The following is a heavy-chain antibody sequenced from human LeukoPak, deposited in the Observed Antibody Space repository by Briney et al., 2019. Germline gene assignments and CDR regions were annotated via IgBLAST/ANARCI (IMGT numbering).Heavy chain of an antibody. CDR2: IWYDGSNK. D-gene: IGHD3-22*01. CDR3: ARDLLSDYDSSGLVLDY. CDR1: GFTFSSYG. V-gene: IGHV3-33*01. Sequence: PGGSLRLSCAASGFTFSSYGMHWVRQAPGKGLEWVAVIWYDGSNKYYADSVKGRFTISRDNSKNTLYLQMNSLRAEDTAVYYCARDLLSDYDSSGLVLDYWGQGTLVTVSS. J-gene: IGHJ4*02.